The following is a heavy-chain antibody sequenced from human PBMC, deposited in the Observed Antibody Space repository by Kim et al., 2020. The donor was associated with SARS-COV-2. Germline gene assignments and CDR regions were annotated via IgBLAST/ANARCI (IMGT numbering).Heavy chain of an antibody. Sequence: GGSLRLSCAASGFTFSSYAMHWVRQAPGKGLEWVAVISYDGSNKYYADSVKGRFTISRDNSKNTLYLQMNSLRAEDTAVYYCARNFDWSPRGSWKYGMDVWGQGTTVTVSS. CDR2: ISYDGSNK. CDR3: ARNFDWSPRGSWKYGMDV. D-gene: IGHD3-9*01. CDR1: GFTFSSYA. V-gene: IGHV3-30*04. J-gene: IGHJ6*02.